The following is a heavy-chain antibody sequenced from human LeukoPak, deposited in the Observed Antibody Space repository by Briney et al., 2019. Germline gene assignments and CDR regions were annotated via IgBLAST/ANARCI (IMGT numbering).Heavy chain of an antibody. Sequence: GGSLRLSCAAPGFTFSSYSMNWVRQAPGKGLEWVSSISSSSSYIYYADSVKGRFTISRDNAKNSVYLQINSLRDEDTAVYYCARGGRDGYNSLLDYWGQGALVTVSS. D-gene: IGHD5-24*01. CDR1: GFTFSSYS. CDR2: ISSSSSYI. CDR3: ARGGRDGYNSLLDY. V-gene: IGHV3-21*01. J-gene: IGHJ4*02.